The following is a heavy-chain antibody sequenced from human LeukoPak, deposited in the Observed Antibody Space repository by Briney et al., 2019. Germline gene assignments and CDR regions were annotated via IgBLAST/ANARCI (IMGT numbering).Heavy chain of an antibody. Sequence: SVKVSCKASGGTFSSYAISWVRQAPGQGLEWMGRIIPIFGTANYAQKFQGRVTITTDESTSTAYMELSSLRSEDTAVYYCACGIVVVVAATPSYYFDYWGQGTLVTVFS. CDR3: ACGIVVVVAATPSYYFDY. CDR1: GGTFSSYA. CDR2: IIPIFGTA. D-gene: IGHD2-15*01. V-gene: IGHV1-69*05. J-gene: IGHJ4*02.